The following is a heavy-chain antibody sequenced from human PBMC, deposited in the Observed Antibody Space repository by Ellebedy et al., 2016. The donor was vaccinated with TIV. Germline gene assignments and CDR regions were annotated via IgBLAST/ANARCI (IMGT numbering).Heavy chain of an antibody. CDR1: GFNFNTYS. V-gene: IGHV3-21*06. D-gene: IGHD2-2*01. CDR3: ARDQRREVPAAIHWYFDL. CDR2: ISPTGTYL. Sequence: GESLKISXTASGFNFNTYSINWVRPTPGKGLEWVSSISPTGTYLYYADSVRGRFTISRDYATNSLFLQMNSLRAEDTALYYCARDQRREVPAAIHWYFDLWGRGTQVTVSS. J-gene: IGHJ2*01.